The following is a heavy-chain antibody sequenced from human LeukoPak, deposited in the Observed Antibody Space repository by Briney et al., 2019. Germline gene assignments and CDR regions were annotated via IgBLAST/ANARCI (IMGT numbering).Heavy chain of an antibody. CDR2: IYYSGST. V-gene: IGHV4-31*03. CDR3: ARVPGSSGWYIHHFDY. J-gene: IGHJ4*02. Sequence: SETLSLTCTVSGGSISSGGYYWSWIRQHPGKGLEWIGYIYYSGSTYYNPSLKSRVTISVDTSKNQFSLKLSSVTAADTAEYYCARVPGSSGWYIHHFDYWGQGTLVTVSS. D-gene: IGHD6-19*01. CDR1: GGSISSGGYY.